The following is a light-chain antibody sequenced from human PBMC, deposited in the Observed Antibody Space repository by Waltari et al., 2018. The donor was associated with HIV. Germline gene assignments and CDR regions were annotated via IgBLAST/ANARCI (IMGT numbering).Light chain of an antibody. V-gene: IGLV2-23*02. CDR2: EVS. CDR1: RSDLGIYNV. CDR3: CSYAASSTSPMV. Sequence: QSALTQPASVSGSPGQSITLSCTGTRSDLGIYNVVSWYQQHPNIAPKLLIYEVSKRPSGVSARFSASKSGNTASLTISGLQADDEADYYCCSYAASSTSPMVFGTGTKVTVL. J-gene: IGLJ1*01.